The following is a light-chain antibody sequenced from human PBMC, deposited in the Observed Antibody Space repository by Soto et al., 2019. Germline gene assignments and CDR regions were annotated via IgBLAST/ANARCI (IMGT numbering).Light chain of an antibody. V-gene: IGLV3-21*04. Sequence: SYELTQPPSVSVAPGRTARITCGGNNIGRKSVHWYQQRAGQAPVLVIYYDADRPSGIPERFSGSNSGNTATLTISRVEGGDEADYYCQVWDSTSDHVVFGGGTKVTVL. J-gene: IGLJ2*01. CDR1: NIGRKS. CDR3: QVWDSTSDHVV. CDR2: YDA.